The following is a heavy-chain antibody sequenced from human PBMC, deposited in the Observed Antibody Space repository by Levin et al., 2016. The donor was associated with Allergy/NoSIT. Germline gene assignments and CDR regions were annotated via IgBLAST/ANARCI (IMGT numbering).Heavy chain of an antibody. V-gene: IGHV4-34*01. CDR1: GGSFSGYY. D-gene: IGHD3-16*02. CDR2: INHSGST. CDR3: ARDLITFGGVIVPHYGMDV. J-gene: IGHJ6*02. Sequence: SETLSLTCAVYGGSFSGYYWSWIRQPPGKGLEWIGEINHSGSTNYNPSLKSRVTISVDTSKNQFSLKLSSVTAADTAVYYCARDLITFGGVIVPHYGMDVWGQGTTVTVSS.